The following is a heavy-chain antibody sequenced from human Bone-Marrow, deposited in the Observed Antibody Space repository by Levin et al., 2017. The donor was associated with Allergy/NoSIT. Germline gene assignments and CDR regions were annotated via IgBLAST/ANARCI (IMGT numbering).Heavy chain of an antibody. V-gene: IGHV1-18*01. CDR1: GYNFRTFG. D-gene: IGHD3-16*01. CDR2: INVYNGET. CDR3: ARGGGIRAAFDT. J-gene: IGHJ3*02. Sequence: WASVKVSCKASGYNFRTFGITWVRQAPGQGLEWMGWINVYNGETNYAQNLQGRVTVTTDTSTSTAYMELRSLRSDDTAVYSCARGGGIRAAFDTWGQGTMVTVSS.